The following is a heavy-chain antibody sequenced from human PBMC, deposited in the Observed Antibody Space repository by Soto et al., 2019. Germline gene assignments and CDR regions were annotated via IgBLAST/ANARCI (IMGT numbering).Heavy chain of an antibody. CDR3: ARQGRDGYQYDYYYGRDV. V-gene: IGHV1-69*12. Sequence: QVQLVQSGAEVKKPGSSVKVSCKASGGTFSSYAISWVRQAPGQGLEWMGGIIPIFDTADYAQKFQGRVTITADESTSTAYMELRSRRSEDTAVYYCARQGRDGYQYDYYYGRDVWGQGTTVTVSS. CDR2: IIPIFDTA. CDR1: GGTFSSYA. D-gene: IGHD5-12*01. J-gene: IGHJ6*02.